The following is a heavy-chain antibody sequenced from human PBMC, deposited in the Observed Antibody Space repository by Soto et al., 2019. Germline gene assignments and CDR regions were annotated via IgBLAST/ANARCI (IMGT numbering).Heavy chain of an antibody. D-gene: IGHD3-22*01. V-gene: IGHV1-69*01. CDR2: IIPIFGTA. CDR3: SRSTHYYDSSGYYDWFEP. CDR1: GGTFSSYA. Sequence: QVQLVQSGAEVKKPGSSVKVSCKASGGTFSSYAISWVRQAPGQGLEWMGGIIPIFGTANYAQKFQGRVTITADESTSTAYMELSSLRSEDTAVYYCSRSTHYYDSSGYYDWFEPWGQGTLVTVSS. J-gene: IGHJ5*02.